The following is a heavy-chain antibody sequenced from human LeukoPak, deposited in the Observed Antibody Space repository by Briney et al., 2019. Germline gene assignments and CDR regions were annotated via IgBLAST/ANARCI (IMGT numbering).Heavy chain of an antibody. CDR2: ISSSGSTI. CDR1: GFTFSDYY. Sequence: GGSLRLSCAASGFTFSDYYMSWIRQAPGKGLEWVSYISSSGSTIYYADSAKGRFTISRDNAKNSLYLQMDSLRAEDTAVYYCARGGQDDILTGYYIGLTLDYWGQGTLVTVSS. D-gene: IGHD3-9*01. V-gene: IGHV3-11*04. J-gene: IGHJ4*02. CDR3: ARGGQDDILTGYYIGLTLDY.